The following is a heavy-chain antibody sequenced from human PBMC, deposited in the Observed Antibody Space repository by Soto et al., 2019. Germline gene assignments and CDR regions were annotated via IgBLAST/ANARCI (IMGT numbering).Heavy chain of an antibody. CDR1: GGSISSSSYY. CDR2: IYYSGST. J-gene: IGHJ4*02. V-gene: IGHV4-39*01. D-gene: IGHD2-2*01. Sequence: SETLSLTCTVSGGSISSSSYYWCWIRQPPGKGLEWIGSIYYSGSTYYNPSLKSRVTISVDTSKNQFSLKLSSVTAADTAVYYCARRIVVVPAAMGFDYWGQGTLVTVS. CDR3: ARRIVVVPAAMGFDY.